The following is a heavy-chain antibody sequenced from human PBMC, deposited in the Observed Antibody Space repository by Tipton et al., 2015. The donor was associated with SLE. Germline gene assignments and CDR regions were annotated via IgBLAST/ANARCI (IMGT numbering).Heavy chain of an antibody. J-gene: IGHJ5*02. Sequence: TLSLTCTVSGGSISSSSYYWGWIRQPPGKGLEWIGSIYYSGSTYYNPSLKSRVTISVDTSKNQFYLKLRSVTAADTGVYYCARGGTGDGTNPFDPWGQGTLVTVSS. CDR3: ARGGTGDGTNPFDP. CDR1: GGSISSSSYY. CDR2: IYYSGST. D-gene: IGHD2-8*01. V-gene: IGHV4-39*07.